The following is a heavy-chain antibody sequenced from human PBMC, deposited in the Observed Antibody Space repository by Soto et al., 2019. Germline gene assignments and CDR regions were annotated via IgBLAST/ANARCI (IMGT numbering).Heavy chain of an antibody. J-gene: IGHJ3*02. CDR1: GYIFTSYW. Sequence: PVESLKISCKGSGYIFTSYWICCVLQMPVKVLEWMGIIYPGDSDTRYSPSFQGQVTISADKSISTAYLQWSSLKASDTAMYYCASSYYYDSSGYSGAFDIWGQGTMVTVSS. CDR2: IYPGDSDT. V-gene: IGHV5-51*01. D-gene: IGHD3-22*01. CDR3: ASSYYYDSSGYSGAFDI.